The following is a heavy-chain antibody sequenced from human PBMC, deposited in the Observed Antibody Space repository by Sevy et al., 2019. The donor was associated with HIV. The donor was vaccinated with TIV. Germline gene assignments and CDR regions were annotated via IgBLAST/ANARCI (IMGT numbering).Heavy chain of an antibody. CDR1: GFTFSSYS. CDR2: ISSSSSTI. J-gene: IGHJ6*02. V-gene: IGHV3-48*01. Sequence: RGSLRLSCAASGFTFSSYSMNWVRQAPGMGLEWVSYISSSSSTIYYADSVKGRFTISRDNAKSSLYLQMNSLRAEDTAVYYCARDSDYYDSSGYFVMDVWGQGTTVTVSS. D-gene: IGHD3-22*01. CDR3: ARDSDYYDSSGYFVMDV.